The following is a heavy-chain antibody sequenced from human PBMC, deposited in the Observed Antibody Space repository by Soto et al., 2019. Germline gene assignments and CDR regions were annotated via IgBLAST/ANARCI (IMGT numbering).Heavy chain of an antibody. Sequence: QVQLVESGGGVVQPGRSLRLSCAASGFTFSSYGMHWVRQAPGNGLEWVAVISYDGSNKYYADSVKGRFTISRDNSKNTLYLQMNSLRAEDTAVYYCAKDYDFWSGIFDYWGQGTLVTVSS. D-gene: IGHD3-3*01. CDR2: ISYDGSNK. CDR1: GFTFSSYG. CDR3: AKDYDFWSGIFDY. J-gene: IGHJ4*02. V-gene: IGHV3-30*18.